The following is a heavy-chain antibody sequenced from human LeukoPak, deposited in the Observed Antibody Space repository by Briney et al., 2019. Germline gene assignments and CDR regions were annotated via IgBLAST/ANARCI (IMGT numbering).Heavy chain of an antibody. CDR1: GFDLSDYY. CDR3: ARRRDYFDY. V-gene: IGHV3-11*01. Sequence: GSLRLSCVVSGFDLSDYYMSWIRQAPGKGLEWISYISSSGGNIYFADSVKGRFTMSRDNARGSLYLQMNSLTADDTAIYYCARRRDYFDYWGQGTLVTVSS. J-gene: IGHJ4*02. CDR2: ISSSGGNI.